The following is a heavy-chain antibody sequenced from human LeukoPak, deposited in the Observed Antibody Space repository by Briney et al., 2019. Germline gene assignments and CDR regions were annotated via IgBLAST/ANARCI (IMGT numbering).Heavy chain of an antibody. D-gene: IGHD5-24*01. J-gene: IGHJ4*02. CDR3: AKSRDGYNNYQFDY. CDR1: GGSISSYY. Sequence: PSETLSLTCTVSGGSISSYYWSGIRQPPGKGLEWIGFIYYSGSTNYNPSLKSRVTISVDTSKNQFSLKLSSVTAADMGVYYCAKSRDGYNNYQFDYWGQGTLVTVSS. CDR2: IYYSGST. V-gene: IGHV4-59*08.